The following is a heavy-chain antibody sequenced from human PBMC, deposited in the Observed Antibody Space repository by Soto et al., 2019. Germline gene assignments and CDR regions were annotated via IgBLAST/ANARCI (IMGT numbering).Heavy chain of an antibody. V-gene: IGHV1-69*13. J-gene: IGHJ6*02. CDR2: IIPIFCTA. D-gene: IGHD5-18*01. Sequence: ASVKVSCKASGGTFSSYAISWVRQAPGQGLEWMGVIIPIFCTANYAQKFQGRVTITADESTSTAYMELSSLRSEDTAVDYCARDMTAMIDYYYYYGMDVWGQGTTVTVSS. CDR3: ARDMTAMIDYYYYYGMDV. CDR1: GGTFSSYA.